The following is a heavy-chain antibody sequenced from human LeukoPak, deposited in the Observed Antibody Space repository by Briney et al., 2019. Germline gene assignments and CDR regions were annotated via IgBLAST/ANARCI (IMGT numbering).Heavy chain of an antibody. Sequence: GGSLRLSCAASAFTFSRYGMHWVRQAPGKGLEWVAFIRYDGSNKYYADSVKGRFTISRDNSKNTLYLQMNSLRAEDTAVYYCAKERSGNWFDPWGQGTLVTVSS. CDR3: AKERSGNWFDP. V-gene: IGHV3-30*02. J-gene: IGHJ5*02. CDR2: IRYDGSNK. CDR1: AFTFSRYG.